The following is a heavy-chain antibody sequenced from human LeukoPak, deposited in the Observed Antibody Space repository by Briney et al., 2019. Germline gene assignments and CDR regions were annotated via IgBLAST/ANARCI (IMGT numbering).Heavy chain of an antibody. CDR2: IIPILGIA. V-gene: IGHV1-69*04. CDR3: ASLLHNLRSDG. D-gene: IGHD2-15*01. J-gene: IGHJ4*02. CDR1: GGTFSSYA. Sequence: GASVKVSCKASGGTFSSYAISWVRQAPGQGLEWMGRIIPILGIANYAQKFQGRVTITADKSTGTAYMELSSLRSEDTAVYYCASLLHNLRSDGWGQGTLVTVSS.